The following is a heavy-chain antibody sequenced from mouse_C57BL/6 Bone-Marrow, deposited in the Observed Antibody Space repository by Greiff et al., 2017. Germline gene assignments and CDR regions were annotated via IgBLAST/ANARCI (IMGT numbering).Heavy chain of an antibody. V-gene: IGHV14-4*01. CDR2: IDPENGDT. CDR3: TRIAY. J-gene: IGHJ3*01. Sequence: EVQLKESGAELVRPGASVKLSCTASGFNIKDDYMHWVKQRPEQGLEWIGWIDPENGDTEYASKFQGKATITVDKSSNTAYLQLSSLTSEDTAVYYCTRIAYWGQGTLVTVSA. CDR1: GFNIKDDY.